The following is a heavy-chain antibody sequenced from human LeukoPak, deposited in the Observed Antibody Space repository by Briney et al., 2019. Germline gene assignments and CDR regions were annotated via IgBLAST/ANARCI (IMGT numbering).Heavy chain of an antibody. CDR2: ISYDGSNK. CDR3: ARDPVAGTGGYFDH. V-gene: IGHV3-30-3*01. D-gene: IGHD6-19*01. CDR1: GFTFSSYA. Sequence: GGSLRLSCAASGFTFSSYAMHWVRQAPGKGLEWVAVISYDGSNKYYADSVKGRFTISRDNSKNTLYLQMNSLRAEDTAVYYCARDPVAGTGGYFDHWGQGTLVTVSS. J-gene: IGHJ4*02.